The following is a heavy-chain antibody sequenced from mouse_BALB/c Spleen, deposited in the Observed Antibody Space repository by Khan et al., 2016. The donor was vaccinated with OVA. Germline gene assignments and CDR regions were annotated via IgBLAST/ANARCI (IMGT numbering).Heavy chain of an antibody. Sequence: VQLQQSGPELVKPGASVKIPCKASGYPFTDYNMAWVKQSHGRGLKWIGDIFPNNGGTVYNQKFKGKATLTVDKSSSTAFMELRSLTSEDTAVYYCARHGYGGFAYWGQGTLVTVSA. CDR1: GYPFTDYN. J-gene: IGHJ3*01. V-gene: IGHV1-18*01. D-gene: IGHD2-2*01. CDR3: ARHGYGGFAY. CDR2: IFPNNGGT.